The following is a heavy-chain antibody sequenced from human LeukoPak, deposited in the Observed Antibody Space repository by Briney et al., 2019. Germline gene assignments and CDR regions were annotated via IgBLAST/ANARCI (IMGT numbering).Heavy chain of an antibody. Sequence: PGGSLRLSCAASGFTFSSYGMPWVRQAPGKGLEWVAVIWYDGSNKYYADSVKGRFTISRDNSKNTLYLQMNSLRAEDTAVYYCAREGPNNWFDPWGQGTLVTVSS. CDR3: AREGPNNWFDP. CDR2: IWYDGSNK. J-gene: IGHJ5*02. V-gene: IGHV3-33*01. CDR1: GFTFSSYG.